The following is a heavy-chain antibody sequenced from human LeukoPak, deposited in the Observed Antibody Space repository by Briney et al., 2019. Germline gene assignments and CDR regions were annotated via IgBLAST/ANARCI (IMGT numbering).Heavy chain of an antibody. CDR1: GFTFASYA. V-gene: IGHV3-23*01. CDR2: IGVSGGST. J-gene: IGHJ4*02. D-gene: IGHD2-15*01. CDR3: EKDPSPIYCSSSSCYND. Sequence: GGSLRLSCAASGFTFASYAMSWVRQAPGKGLEWVSVIGVSGGSTYYADSVKGRFTISRDNSKNTLYLQMNNLRAEDTAVYFCEKDPSPIYCSSSSCYNDWGQGTLVIVSS.